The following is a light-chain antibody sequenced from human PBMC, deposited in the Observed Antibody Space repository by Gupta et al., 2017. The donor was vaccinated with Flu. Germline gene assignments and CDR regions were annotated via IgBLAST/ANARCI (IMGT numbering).Light chain of an antibody. CDR3: ATWDDSLSAWV. Sequence: SVLTQPPSASGTPGQRVTVSCSGGYSNLGSNYVYWYQHLPGPAPKLLISRNDQRPSGVPDRFFGSKSGTSAALAIXGXRSEDEXDYYCATWDDSLSAWVFGGGTKLTVL. CDR1: YSNLGSNY. V-gene: IGLV1-47*01. CDR2: RND. J-gene: IGLJ3*02.